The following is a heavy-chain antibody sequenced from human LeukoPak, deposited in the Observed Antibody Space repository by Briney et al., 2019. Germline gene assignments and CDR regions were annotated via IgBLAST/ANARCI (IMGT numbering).Heavy chain of an antibody. CDR3: AKDLLPVGATHYFDY. CDR1: GFTFSSYN. J-gene: IGHJ4*02. D-gene: IGHD1-26*01. CDR2: ISYDGGGE. Sequence: GGSLRLSCAASGFTFSSYNMHWVRQAPGKGLEWVAVISYDGGGEYYADSVKGRFTISRDNSKNTLYLQMNSLRAEDTAVYYCAKDLLPVGATHYFDYWGQGTLVTVSS. V-gene: IGHV3-30*19.